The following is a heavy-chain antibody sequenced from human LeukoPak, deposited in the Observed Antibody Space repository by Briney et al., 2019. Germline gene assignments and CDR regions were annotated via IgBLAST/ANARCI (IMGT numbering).Heavy chain of an antibody. D-gene: IGHD1-1*01. Sequence: GGSLRLSCAASGFAFSNYGMNWVRQAPGKGLEWVSYISRSSTTIYYADSVKGRFTISRDNAKNSLYLQMNGLRAEDTAVYYCARGATDVTRWFDPWGQGTRVTVSS. CDR2: ISRSSTTI. CDR3: ARGATDVTRWFDP. CDR1: GFAFSNYG. J-gene: IGHJ5*02. V-gene: IGHV3-48*01.